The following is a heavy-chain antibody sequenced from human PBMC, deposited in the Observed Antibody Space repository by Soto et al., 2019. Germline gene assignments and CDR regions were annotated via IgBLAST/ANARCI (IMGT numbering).Heavy chain of an antibody. V-gene: IGHV4-59*01. D-gene: IGHD3-3*01. Sequence: SETLSLTCTVSGGSISSYYWSWIRQPPGKGLEWFGYIYYSGSTNYNPSLKSRVTISVDTSKNQFSLKLSSVTTADTAVYYCARHDFWSGYYTGGYYYYGMDVWGQGTTVTVSS. CDR3: ARHDFWSGYYTGGYYYYGMDV. CDR2: IYYSGST. CDR1: GGSISSYY. J-gene: IGHJ6*02.